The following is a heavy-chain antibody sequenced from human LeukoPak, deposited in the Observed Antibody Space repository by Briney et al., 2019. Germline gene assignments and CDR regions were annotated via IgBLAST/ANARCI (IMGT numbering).Heavy chain of an antibody. D-gene: IGHD2-2*01. V-gene: IGHV3-30*18. CDR1: GFTFSSYG. CDR3: AKDKVPAAYYYGMDV. J-gene: IGHJ6*04. Sequence: GGSLRLSCAASGFTFSSYGMHWVRQAPGKGLEWVAVISYDGSNKYYADSVKGRFTISRDNSKNTPYLQMNSLRAEDTAVYYCAKDKVPAAYYYGMDVWGKGTTVTVSA. CDR2: ISYDGSNK.